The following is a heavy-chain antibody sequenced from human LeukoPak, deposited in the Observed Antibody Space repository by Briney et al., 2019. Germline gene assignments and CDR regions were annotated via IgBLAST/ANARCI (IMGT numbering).Heavy chain of an antibody. CDR1: GGSISSSNW. J-gene: IGHJ4*02. CDR3: ARGPNWGLNGFDY. V-gene: IGHV4-4*02. Sequence: SETLSLTCAVSGGSISSSNWWSGVRQPPGKGLGWIGEIYHSGSTNYNPSLKSRVTISVDKSKNQFSLKLSSVTAADTAVYYCARGPNWGLNGFDYWGQGTLVTVSS. CDR2: IYHSGST. D-gene: IGHD7-27*01.